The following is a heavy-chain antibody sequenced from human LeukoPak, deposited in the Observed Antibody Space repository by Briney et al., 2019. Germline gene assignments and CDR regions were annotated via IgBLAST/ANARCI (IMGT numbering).Heavy chain of an antibody. V-gene: IGHV4-39*07. CDR2: INHSGST. Sequence: PSETLSLTCTVSGGSISSSSYYWGWIRQPPGKGLEWIGEINHSGSTNYNPSLKSRVTISVDTSKNQFSLKLSSVTAADTAVYYCARYSYGNFDYWGQGTLVTVSS. D-gene: IGHD5-18*01. J-gene: IGHJ4*02. CDR1: GGSISSSSYY. CDR3: ARYSYGNFDY.